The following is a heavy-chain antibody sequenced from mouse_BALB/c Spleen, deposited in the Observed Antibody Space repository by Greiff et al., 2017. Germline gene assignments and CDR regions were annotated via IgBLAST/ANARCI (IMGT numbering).Heavy chain of an antibody. V-gene: IGHV14-3*02. CDR3: ARGLGYYDAMDY. CDR2: IDPANGNT. J-gene: IGHJ4*01. CDR1: GFNFKDTY. D-gene: IGHD2-2*01. Sequence: EVQLQQSGAELVKPGASVKLSCTASGFNFKDTYMHWVKQRPEQGLAWIGRIDPANGNTKYDPKFQGKATITADTSSNTAYLQHSSLTSEDSAVYDWARGLGYYDAMDYWGQGTSVTVSS.